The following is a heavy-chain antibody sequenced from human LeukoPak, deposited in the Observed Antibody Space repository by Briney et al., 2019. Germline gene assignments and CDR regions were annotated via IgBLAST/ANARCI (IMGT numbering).Heavy chain of an antibody. CDR1: GYTFTIYY. Sequence: GASVKVSCKTFGYTFTIYYIHWVRQAPGQGLEWMGIINPNGGSTSYAQKFQGRITLTADTSTSTVYMELNSLRSEDTTMYYCARGPRRGAPTAVPQGPLDGFDIWGQGIMVTVSS. D-gene: IGHD2-21*02. J-gene: IGHJ3*02. CDR3: ARGPRRGAPTAVPQGPLDGFDI. V-gene: IGHV1-46*01. CDR2: INPNGGST.